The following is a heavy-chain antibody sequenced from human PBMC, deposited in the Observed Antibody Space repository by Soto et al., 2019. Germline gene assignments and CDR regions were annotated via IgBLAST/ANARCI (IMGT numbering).Heavy chain of an antibody. D-gene: IGHD1-26*01. Sequence: GESLKISCKGSGYSFTNYWIGWVRQMPGKGLEWMGFIYPGDSDTRYSPSFQGQVTVSADKSISTAYLQWSSLKASDTAMYYCAAGKGEPHQNWFAPGGQGTLVTVSS. CDR2: IYPGDSDT. V-gene: IGHV5-51*01. CDR3: AAGKGEPHQNWFAP. CDR1: GYSFTNYW. J-gene: IGHJ5*02.